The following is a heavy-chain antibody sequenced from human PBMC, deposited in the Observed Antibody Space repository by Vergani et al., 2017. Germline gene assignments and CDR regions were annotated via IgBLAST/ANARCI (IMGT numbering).Heavy chain of an antibody. D-gene: IGHD3-10*01. J-gene: IGHJ6*02. CDR3: TTHPRYCVDGSCYSLRVHLYYCIDV. CDR1: GFSFRNAW. CDR2: IKSTFDRGTT. V-gene: IGHV3-15*07. Sequence: EVQLVESGGGIVKPGGSLRLSCVASGFSFRNAWMNWVRRTPGKGLEWVGRIKSTFDRGTTDYAAAVKGRFTISRDDSKNTLFLQMNGLKTEDIGVYYCTTHPRYCVDGSCYSLRVHLYYCIDVWGQRTTVAVSS.